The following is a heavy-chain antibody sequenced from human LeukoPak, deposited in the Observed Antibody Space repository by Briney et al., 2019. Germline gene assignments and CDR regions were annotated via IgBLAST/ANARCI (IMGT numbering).Heavy chain of an antibody. CDR1: GFTFSSYA. Sequence: GGSLRLSCAASGFTFSSYAMSWVRQAPGKGLEWVSAISGSGGSTYYADSAKGRFTISRDNSKNTLYLQMNSLRAEDTAVYYCAKDDYYDSSGYWAPHLSFDYWGQGTLVTVSS. V-gene: IGHV3-23*01. J-gene: IGHJ4*02. D-gene: IGHD3-22*01. CDR3: AKDDYYDSSGYWAPHLSFDY. CDR2: ISGSGGST.